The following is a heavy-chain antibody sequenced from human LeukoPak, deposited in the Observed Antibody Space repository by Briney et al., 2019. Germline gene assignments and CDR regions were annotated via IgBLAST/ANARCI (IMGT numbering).Heavy chain of an antibody. CDR2: ITSTRSDI. Sequence: PGGSLRLSCEASGFSFSSHAMHWVRQAPGKGLEWVSSITSTRSDIYYADSVKGRFTTSRDNARNSLFLQMNSLRAEDTAVYYCARVLVATTLASENWLDPWGQGTLVTVSS. CDR1: GFSFSSHA. V-gene: IGHV3-21*01. J-gene: IGHJ5*02. D-gene: IGHD5-12*01. CDR3: ARVLVATTLASENWLDP.